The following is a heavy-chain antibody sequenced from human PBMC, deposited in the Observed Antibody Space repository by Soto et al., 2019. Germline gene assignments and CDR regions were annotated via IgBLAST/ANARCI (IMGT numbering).Heavy chain of an antibody. Sequence: QVQLVQSGAEVKKPGSSVKVSCKASGGTFSSYAISWVRQAPGQGLEWMGGIIPIFGTANYAQKFQGRVTSTVDESTSTAYMELSSLRSGDTAVYSCARPSAYCGGDCYSALDYWGQGTLVTVSS. CDR2: IIPIFGTA. CDR1: GGTFSSYA. J-gene: IGHJ4*02. V-gene: IGHV1-69*12. D-gene: IGHD2-21*02. CDR3: ARPSAYCGGDCYSALDY.